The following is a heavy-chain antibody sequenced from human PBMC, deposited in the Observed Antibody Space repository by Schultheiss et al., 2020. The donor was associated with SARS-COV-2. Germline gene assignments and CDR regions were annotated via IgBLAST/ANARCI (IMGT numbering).Heavy chain of an antibody. Sequence: ASVKVSCKASGGTFSSYAISWVRQATGQGLEWMGWMNPNSGNTGYAQKFQGRVTMTRNTSISTAYMELSSLRSEDTAVYYCAAGELGATGIFDYWGQGTLVTVSS. CDR3: AAGELGATGIFDY. CDR2: MNPNSGNT. V-gene: IGHV1-8*02. D-gene: IGHD1-26*01. J-gene: IGHJ4*02. CDR1: GGTFSSYA.